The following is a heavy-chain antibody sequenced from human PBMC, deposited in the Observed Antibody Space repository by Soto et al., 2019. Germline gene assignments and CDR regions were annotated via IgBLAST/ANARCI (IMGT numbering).Heavy chain of an antibody. J-gene: IGHJ3*02. CDR2: IYYSGST. CDR3: ASRATVTLLDAFDI. D-gene: IGHD4-17*01. V-gene: IGHV4-30-4*01. Sequence: QVQLQESGPGLVKPSQTLSLTCTVSGGSISSGDYYWSWIRQPPGKGLEWIGYIYYSGSTYYNPSLKSRVTITVDTSKNQFCLKLSSVTASDTAVYYCASRATVTLLDAFDIWGQGTMVTVSS. CDR1: GGSISSGDYY.